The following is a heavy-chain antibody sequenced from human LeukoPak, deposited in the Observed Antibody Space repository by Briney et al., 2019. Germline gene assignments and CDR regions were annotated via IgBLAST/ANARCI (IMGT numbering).Heavy chain of an antibody. CDR3: ARDSSGWYKNWFDP. D-gene: IGHD6-19*01. CDR1: GFTFSTYS. J-gene: IGHJ5*01. Sequence: PGGSLRLSCLASGFTFSTYSLSWVRQAPGKGLEWVSALSAGKQIPYYADSVKGRFTVSRDNSKNTLYLQLSSLRAEDTAVYYCARDSSGWYKNWFDPWGQGTLVTVSS. V-gene: IGHV3-23*01. CDR2: LSAGKQIP.